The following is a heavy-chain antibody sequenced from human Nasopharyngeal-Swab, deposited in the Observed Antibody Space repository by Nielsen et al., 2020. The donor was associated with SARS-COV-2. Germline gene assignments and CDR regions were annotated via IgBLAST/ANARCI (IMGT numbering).Heavy chain of an antibody. D-gene: IGHD2/OR15-2a*01. CDR2: INGDGSSL. Sequence: GESLKISCAASGFTFSNYRMHWVRQAPGKGLVWVSCINGDGSSLNYADFVKGRFTISTDNAKSTLYLEMNSLRAEDTAVYYCARGRGSSTSMIGYWGQGTLVTVSS. CDR1: GFTFSNYR. V-gene: IGHV3-74*01. J-gene: IGHJ4*02. CDR3: ARGRGSSTSMIGY.